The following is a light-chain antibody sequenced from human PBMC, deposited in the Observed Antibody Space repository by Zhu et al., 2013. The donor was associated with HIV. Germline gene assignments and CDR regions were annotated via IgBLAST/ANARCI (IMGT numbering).Light chain of an antibody. V-gene: IGKV3-15*01. CDR3: QQYNNWPPLT. J-gene: IGKJ4*01. CDR2: GAS. Sequence: EIVMTQLPATLSVSPGERATLSCRASQSVSSNLAWYQQKPGQAPSLLIYGASTRATGVPARFSGSGSGTEFTLTISSLQSEDCAVYYCQQYNNWPPLTFGGGTKVEIK. CDR1: QSVSSN.